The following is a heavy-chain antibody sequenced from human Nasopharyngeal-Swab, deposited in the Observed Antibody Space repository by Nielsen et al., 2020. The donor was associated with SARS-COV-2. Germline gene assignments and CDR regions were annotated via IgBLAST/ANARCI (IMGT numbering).Heavy chain of an antibody. J-gene: IGHJ4*02. D-gene: IGHD1-14*01. CDR2: IWYDGSNK. V-gene: IGHV3-33*01. CDR3: ARSQALSPPDY. CDR1: GFTFSSYG. Sequence: GGSLRLSCAASGFTFSSYGMHWVRQAPGKGLEWVAVIWYDGSNKYYADSVKGRFTIPRDNSKNTLYLQMNSLRAEDTAVYYCARSQALSPPDYWGQGTLVTVSS.